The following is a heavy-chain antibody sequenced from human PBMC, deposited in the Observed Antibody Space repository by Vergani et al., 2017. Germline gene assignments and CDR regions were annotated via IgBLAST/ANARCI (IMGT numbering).Heavy chain of an antibody. D-gene: IGHD6-13*01. CDR2: IIQSGRT. CDR3: ARHGVAVGRDEYFQY. CDR1: GGSIRGGRHF. Sequence: QLQLQESGPGLVKPSETLSLTCSVSGGSIRGGRHFWGWVRQSPEKGLEWIGSIIQSGRTNYNPSLRSRVTISVDTSKNQFSLKLSSVTAADTAVYYCARHGVAVGRDEYFQYWGQGTLVTVSS. J-gene: IGHJ1*01. V-gene: IGHV4-39*01.